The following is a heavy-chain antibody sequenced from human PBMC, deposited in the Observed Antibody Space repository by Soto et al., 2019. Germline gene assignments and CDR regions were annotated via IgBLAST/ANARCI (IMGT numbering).Heavy chain of an antibody. J-gene: IGHJ4*02. CDR2: IHPSGDTT. D-gene: IGHD3-16*01. CDR1: GFTFQNYH. CDR3: AKDLWGSWTVDY. V-gene: IGHV1-46*02. Sequence: QVQLVQSGAEVKEPGASVKVSCKASGFTFQNYHMHWVRQAPGQGLEWMGIIHPSGDTTTYAQNCQGRLAVTRDTSPSTAYMELSSLTSEDTAVYYCAKDLWGSWTVDYWGQGTLITVSS.